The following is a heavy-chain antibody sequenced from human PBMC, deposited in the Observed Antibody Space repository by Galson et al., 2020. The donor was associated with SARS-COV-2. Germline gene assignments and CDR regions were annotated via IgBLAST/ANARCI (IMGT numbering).Heavy chain of an antibody. J-gene: IGHJ6*03. CDR1: GFTYSSYA. V-gene: IGHV3-30*04. CDR3: ARDLGGYMDV. CDR2: ISYDGSHK. Sequence: GGTLRLSCAASGFTYSSYAMHWVRQAPGQGMAWVAVISYDGSHKYYADPVKGRFTISRDNSKNTLYLQMNSLRAEDTAVYYGARDLGGYMDVWGKGTTGTVSS.